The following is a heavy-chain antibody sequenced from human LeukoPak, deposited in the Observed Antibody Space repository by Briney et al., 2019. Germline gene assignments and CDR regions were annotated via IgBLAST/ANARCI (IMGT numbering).Heavy chain of an antibody. V-gene: IGHV7-4-1*02. D-gene: IGHD6-13*01. Sequence: ASVKVSCKASGYTFTSYAMNWVRQAPGQGLEWMGWINTNTGNPTYAQGFTGRFVFSLDTSVSTAYLQISSLKAEDTAVYYCAREQLVQNYYYGMDVWGQGPTVTVSS. J-gene: IGHJ6*02. CDR1: GYTFTSYA. CDR3: AREQLVQNYYYGMDV. CDR2: INTNTGNP.